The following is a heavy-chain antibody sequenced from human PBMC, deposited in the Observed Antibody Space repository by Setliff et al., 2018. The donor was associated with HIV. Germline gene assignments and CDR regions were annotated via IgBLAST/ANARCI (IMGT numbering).Heavy chain of an antibody. V-gene: IGHV1-3*04. CDR2: INTGNGNT. D-gene: IGHD3-22*01. CDR3: ARGRNYDSSGYGDYYYYMDV. CDR1: GYSFTNYA. Sequence: ASVKVSCKASGYSFTNYAMHWVRQAPGQRLEWMGRINTGNGNTKYSQKFQGRVTFTGDTSASTAYMEVSSLRSEDTAVYYCARGRNYDSSGYGDYYYYMDVW. J-gene: IGHJ6*03.